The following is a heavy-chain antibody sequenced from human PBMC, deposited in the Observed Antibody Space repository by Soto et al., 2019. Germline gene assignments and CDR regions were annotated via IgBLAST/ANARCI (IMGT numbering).Heavy chain of an antibody. CDR2: INHSGST. D-gene: IGHD3-9*01. Sequence: SETLSLTCAVYGGSFSGYYWGWIRQPPGKGLEWIGEINHSGSTNYNPSLKSRVTISVDTSKNQFSLKLSSVTAADTAVYYCARGLRYFDWLLNYWGQGTLVTVSS. CDR3: ARGLRYFDWLLNY. J-gene: IGHJ4*02. V-gene: IGHV4-34*01. CDR1: GGSFSGYY.